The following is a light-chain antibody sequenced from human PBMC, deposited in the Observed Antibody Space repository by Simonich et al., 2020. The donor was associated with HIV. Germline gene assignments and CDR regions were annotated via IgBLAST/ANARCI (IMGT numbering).Light chain of an antibody. Sequence: DIQMTQSPSSLSASVGDRVTITCRASQSISSYLNWYQQKPGKAPKLLIYAASSLQSWVQSRFSGSGSGTDFTLTISSLQPEDFATYYCQQSYSTPRTFGQGTKVEIK. V-gene: IGKV1-39*01. J-gene: IGKJ1*01. CDR3: QQSYSTPRT. CDR1: QSISSY. CDR2: AAS.